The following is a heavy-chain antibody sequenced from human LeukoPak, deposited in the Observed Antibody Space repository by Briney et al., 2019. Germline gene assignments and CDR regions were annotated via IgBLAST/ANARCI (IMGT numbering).Heavy chain of an antibody. D-gene: IGHD5-24*01. CDR2: ITGSGGST. V-gene: IGHV3-23*01. J-gene: IGHJ3*02. CDR1: GFTFSGSA. Sequence: PGGSLRLSCAASGFTFSGSAMHWVRQAPGKGLEWVSTITGSGGSTYYADSVKGRFTISRDNSKNTLYLQMNSLRAEDTAVYYCAKDRVEMATIFWAYAFDIWGQGTMVTVSS. CDR3: AKDRVEMATIFWAYAFDI.